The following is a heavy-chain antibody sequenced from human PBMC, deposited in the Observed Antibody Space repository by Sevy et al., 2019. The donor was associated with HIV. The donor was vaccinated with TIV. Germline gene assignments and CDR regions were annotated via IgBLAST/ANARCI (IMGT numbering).Heavy chain of an antibody. D-gene: IGHD6-13*01. CDR2: IYSGGDT. J-gene: IGHJ6*02. V-gene: IGHV3-53*01. CDR3: ARDLRVATASGGMDV. CDR1: GFTFSDYY. Sequence: GGSLRLSCAASGFTFSDYYMSWIRQAPGKGLEWVSIIYSGGDTYYADSVKGRFTISRDNSKNTLYLQMNNLRAKDTAVYYCARDLRVATASGGMDVWGQGTTVTVSS.